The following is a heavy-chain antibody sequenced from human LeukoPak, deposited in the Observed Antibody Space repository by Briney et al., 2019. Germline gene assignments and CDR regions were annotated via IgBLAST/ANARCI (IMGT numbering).Heavy chain of an antibody. D-gene: IGHD6-19*01. J-gene: IGHJ4*02. Sequence: GGSLRLSCAASGFTFSSYWMHWVRQAPGKGLVWVSRINSDGSSTSYADSVKGRFTISRDNSKNTLYLRMNSLRAEDTAVYYCAKFPPVAGTSFDYWGQGTLVTVSS. CDR2: INSDGSST. CDR1: GFTFSSYW. V-gene: IGHV3-74*01. CDR3: AKFPPVAGTSFDY.